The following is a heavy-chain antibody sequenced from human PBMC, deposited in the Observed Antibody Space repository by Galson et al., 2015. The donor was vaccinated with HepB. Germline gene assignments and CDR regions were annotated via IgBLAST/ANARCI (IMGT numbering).Heavy chain of an antibody. D-gene: IGHD3-3*01. V-gene: IGHV3-15*01. CDR2: IKSKTDGGTT. Sequence: SLRLSCAASGFTFSNAWMSWVRQAPGKGLEWVGRIKSKTDGGTTDYAAPVKGRFTISRDDSKNTLYLQMNSLKTEDTAVYYCTTDPPAFGPPLLPLAAYYDFWSGPHACMDVWGQGTTVTVSS. CDR1: GFTFSNAW. CDR3: TTDPPAFGPPLLPLAAYYDFWSGPHACMDV. J-gene: IGHJ6*02.